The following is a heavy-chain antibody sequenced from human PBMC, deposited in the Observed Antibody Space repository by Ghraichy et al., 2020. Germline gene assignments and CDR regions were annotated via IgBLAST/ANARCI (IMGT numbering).Heavy chain of an antibody. J-gene: IGHJ4*02. CDR1: GFAFRSYA. D-gene: IGHD2-2*01. Sequence: GGSLRRSCAASGFAFRSYAMSWVRQAPGKGLEWVSGISGDGDSTYYADSVKGRFTISRDNSKNTLFLEMNSLRAEDTAFYFCAKRLMNDTTEYHDHYFDYWGQGTLGTVSS. V-gene: IGHV3-23*01. CDR3: AKRLMNDTTEYHDHYFDY. CDR2: ISGDGDST.